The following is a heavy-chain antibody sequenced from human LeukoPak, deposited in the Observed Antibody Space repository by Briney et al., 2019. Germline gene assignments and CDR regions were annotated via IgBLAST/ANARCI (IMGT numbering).Heavy chain of an antibody. CDR2: IYTSGST. V-gene: IGHV4-61*02. J-gene: IGHJ6*03. CDR1: GGSISSGSYY. CDR3: ARTYYYYMDV. Sequence: SETLSLTCTVSGGSISSGSYYWSWIRQPAGRGLEWIGRIYTSGSTNYNPSLKSRVTISVDTSKDQFSLKLSSVTAADTAVYYCARTYYYYMDVWGKGTTVTVSS.